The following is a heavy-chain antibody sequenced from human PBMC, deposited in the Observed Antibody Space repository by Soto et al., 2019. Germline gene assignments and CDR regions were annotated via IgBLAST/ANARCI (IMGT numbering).Heavy chain of an antibody. CDR1: GFTSAYHA. CDR3: ARVGYSSPFDY. D-gene: IGHD5-18*01. Sequence: EVQLVDSGGGLVQIGGSLRPSCAASGFTSAYHAMNWVRQAPGKGLEWVSTISSNGENTHYADSVKGRFIISSDNAKNSLYLQMNSLRDEDTAVYYCARVGYSSPFDYWGQGTLLTVSS. V-gene: IGHV3-48*02. J-gene: IGHJ4*02. CDR2: ISSNGENT.